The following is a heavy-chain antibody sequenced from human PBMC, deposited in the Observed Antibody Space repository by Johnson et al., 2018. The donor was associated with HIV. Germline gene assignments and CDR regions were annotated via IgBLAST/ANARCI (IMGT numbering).Heavy chain of an antibody. V-gene: IGHV3-30*03. J-gene: IGHJ3*02. D-gene: IGHD3-3*01. CDR2: ISKDGSTK. Sequence: QVQLVESGGGVVQPGRSLRLSCAASGFTFSNHAMDWVRQAPGKGLEWVAGISKDGSTKYFADSVKGRCTISRDDSKNTLYLEMNSLRAEDTAMYYCARDMAYYEFWSGELGPRGAFDIWGQGTMVTVSS. CDR3: ARDMAYYEFWSGELGPRGAFDI. CDR1: GFTFSNHA.